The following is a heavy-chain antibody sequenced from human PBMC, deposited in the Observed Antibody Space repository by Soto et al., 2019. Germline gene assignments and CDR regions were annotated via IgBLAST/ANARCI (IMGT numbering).Heavy chain of an antibody. V-gene: IGHV4-34*01. CDR2: INHSGST. CDR3: ARKKMSITIFGDRDQEPNWFDP. J-gene: IGHJ5*02. Sequence: QVQLQQWGAGLLKPSETLSLTCAVYGGSFSGYYWSWIRQPPGKGLEWIGEINHSGSTNYNPSLKSRVTISVDTSKNQFSLKLSSVTAADTAVYYCARKKMSITIFGDRDQEPNWFDPWGQGTLVTVSS. D-gene: IGHD3-3*01. CDR1: GGSFSGYY.